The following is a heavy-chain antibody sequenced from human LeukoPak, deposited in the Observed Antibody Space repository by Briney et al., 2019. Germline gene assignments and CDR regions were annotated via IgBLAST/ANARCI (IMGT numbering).Heavy chain of an antibody. D-gene: IGHD3-10*01. J-gene: IGHJ6*02. CDR2: IYYSGST. V-gene: IGHV4-59*01. CDR1: GGSISSYY. CDR3: ARSYYYGSGSYGMDV. Sequence: PSETLSLTCTVSGGSISSYYWSWIRQPPGKGLEWTGYIYYSGSTNYNPSLKSRVTISVDTSKNQFSLKLSSVTAADTAVYYCARSYYYGSGSYGMDVWGQGTTVTVSS.